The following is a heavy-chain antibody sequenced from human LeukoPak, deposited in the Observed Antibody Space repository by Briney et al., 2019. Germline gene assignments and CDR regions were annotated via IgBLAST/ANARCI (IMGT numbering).Heavy chain of an antibody. CDR3: ARFNNGYFDY. CDR2: ISSGGSST. D-gene: IGHD2-8*01. V-gene: IGHV3-74*01. J-gene: IGHJ4*02. Sequence: GGSLRHSCAASGFTLSRYWMHWVRQAPGKGRVWVSRISSGGSSTDYADSLKGPITISRDNAENTLYLQMNSLRAEDTAVYYCARFNNGYFDYWGRGTLVTVSS. CDR1: GFTLSRYW.